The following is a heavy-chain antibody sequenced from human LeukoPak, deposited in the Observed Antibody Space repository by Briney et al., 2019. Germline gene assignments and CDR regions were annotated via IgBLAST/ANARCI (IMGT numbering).Heavy chain of an antibody. Sequence: SETLSLTCTVSGGSISSYYWSWIRQPSGKGLEWIGYIYYSGSTNYNPSLKSRVTISVDTSKNQFSLKLSSVTAADTAVYYCARGTYYYGSGSNWFDPWGQGTLVTVSS. CDR1: GGSISSYY. CDR3: ARGTYYYGSGSNWFDP. D-gene: IGHD3-10*01. CDR2: IYYSGST. V-gene: IGHV4-59*01. J-gene: IGHJ5*02.